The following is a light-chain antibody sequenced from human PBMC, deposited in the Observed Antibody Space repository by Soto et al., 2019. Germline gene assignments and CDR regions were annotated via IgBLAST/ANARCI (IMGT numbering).Light chain of an antibody. J-gene: IGKJ5*01. CDR1: QSVNSNH. Sequence: EIVLTQYPGTLSLSPGERATLSCRASQSVNSNHLAWYQQRPGQAPRLLIYGASIRATGIPDRFSGSGSGTDFTLTISRLEPEDFAVFYCQQYGSSLVTFGQGTRLEIK. V-gene: IGKV3-20*01. CDR2: GAS. CDR3: QQYGSSLVT.